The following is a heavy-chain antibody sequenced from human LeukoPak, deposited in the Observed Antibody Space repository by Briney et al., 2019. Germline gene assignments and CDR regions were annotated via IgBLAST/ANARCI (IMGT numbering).Heavy chain of an antibody. Sequence: PSETLSLTCAVYGGSFSGYYWSWIRQPPGKGLEWSGEINHSGSTNYNPSLKSRVTISVDTSKNQFSLKLSSVTAADTAVYYCARGRAPGYSSGWYRGFRDNWFDPWGQGTLVTVSS. V-gene: IGHV4-34*01. J-gene: IGHJ5*02. CDR1: GGSFSGYY. D-gene: IGHD6-19*01. CDR2: INHSGST. CDR3: ARGRAPGYSSGWYRGFRDNWFDP.